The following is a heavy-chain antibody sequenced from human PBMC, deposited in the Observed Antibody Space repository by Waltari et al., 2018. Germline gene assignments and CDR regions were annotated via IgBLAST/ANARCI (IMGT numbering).Heavy chain of an antibody. V-gene: IGHV4-39*01. Sequence: QLQLQESGPGLVKPSETLSLMCTVSGGSITSSSFHWTWIRQPPGKGLEWIGSVYYTGSACYNPSLKSRLTISSDTFGNQFSLQVRSVTAADTAVYYCARLASPEGLDVWGQGTTVTVSS. CDR3: ARLASPEGLDV. CDR2: VYYTGSA. J-gene: IGHJ6*02. CDR1: GGSITSSSFH.